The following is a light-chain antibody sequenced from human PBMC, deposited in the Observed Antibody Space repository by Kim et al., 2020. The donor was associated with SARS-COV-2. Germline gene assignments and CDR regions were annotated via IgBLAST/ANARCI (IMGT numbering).Light chain of an antibody. V-gene: IGKV1D-13*01. CDR1: QGISSA. CDR3: QQFKNYIT. J-gene: IGKJ5*01. CDR2: DAS. Sequence: SASGGDRVTITCRASQGISSALAWYQQKPGKAPKLLIYDASSLESGVPSRFSGSGSGTDFTLTISSLQPEDFATYYCQQFKNYITFGQGTRLEIK.